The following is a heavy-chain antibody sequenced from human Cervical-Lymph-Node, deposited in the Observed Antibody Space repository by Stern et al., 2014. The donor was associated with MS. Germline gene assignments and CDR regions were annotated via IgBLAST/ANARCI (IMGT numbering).Heavy chain of an antibody. J-gene: IGHJ4*02. CDR1: GFSFSDHY. V-gene: IGHV3-72*01. D-gene: IGHD5-18*01. CDR3: ARDSAYSYGHDY. CDR2: IRNKAHNYTT. Sequence: VQLVQSGGGLVQPGGSLRLSCAASGFSFSDHYMDWVRQAPGKGLEWVGRIRNKAHNYTTEYAASVKGRLIISRDDSKNSVSLQMNSLKTEDTAVYFCARDSAYSYGHDYWGQGTLVTVSP.